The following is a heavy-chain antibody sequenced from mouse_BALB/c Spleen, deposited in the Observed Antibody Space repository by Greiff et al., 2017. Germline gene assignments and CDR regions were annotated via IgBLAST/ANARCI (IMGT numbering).Heavy chain of an antibody. V-gene: IGHV5-12-2*01. Sequence: DVMLVESGGGLVQPGGSLKLSCAASGFTFSSYTMSWVRQTPEKRLEWVAYISNGGGSTYYPDTVKGRFTISRDNAKNTLYLQMSSLKSEDTAMYYCARHGGKVDYWGQGTSVTVSS. D-gene: IGHD2-1*01. CDR1: GFTFSSYT. CDR3: ARHGGKVDY. J-gene: IGHJ4*01. CDR2: ISNGGGST.